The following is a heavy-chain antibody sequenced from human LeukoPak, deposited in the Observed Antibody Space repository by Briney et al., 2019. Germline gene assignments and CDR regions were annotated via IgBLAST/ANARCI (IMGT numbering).Heavy chain of an antibody. CDR2: IYSSGST. D-gene: IGHD3-22*01. Sequence: SETLSLTCSVSGVSISSGSNYWGWIRQPPGKTLEWIGSIYSSGSTYYNSSLKSRVTISVDTSKNQFSLKLSSVTAADTAVYYCARGYYYDSSGYSALDYWGQGTLVTVSS. V-gene: IGHV4-39*07. CDR1: GVSISSGSNY. J-gene: IGHJ4*02. CDR3: ARGYYYDSSGYSALDY.